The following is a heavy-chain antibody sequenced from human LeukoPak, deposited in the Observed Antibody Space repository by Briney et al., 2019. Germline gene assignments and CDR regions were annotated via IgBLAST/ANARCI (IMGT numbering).Heavy chain of an antibody. CDR1: GFSFSAYA. Sequence: GGSLRLSCAASGFSFSAYAMSWVRQAPGKGLEWVSVISGSGASTYYADSVKGRFTISRDNSKNTLCLQTNSLRAEDTAVYYCAKEIVIIPAASYAFDIWGQGTMVIVSS. D-gene: IGHD2-2*01. V-gene: IGHV3-23*01. CDR2: ISGSGAST. CDR3: AKEIVIIPAASYAFDI. J-gene: IGHJ3*02.